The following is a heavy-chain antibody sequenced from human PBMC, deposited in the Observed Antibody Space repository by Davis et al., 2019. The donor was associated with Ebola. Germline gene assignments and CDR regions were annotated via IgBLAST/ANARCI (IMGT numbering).Heavy chain of an antibody. Sequence: PGGSLRLSCTVSGGSISSSTYYWGWIRQPPGMRLEWVGSICYSGSTYYNPSLKSRVTISVDTSKNRFSLNLTSVTAADTAVYYCARESRRVSGFDTWGRGIMVTVSS. CDR2: ICYSGST. CDR3: ARESRRVSGFDT. D-gene: IGHD6-19*01. CDR1: GGSISSSTYY. V-gene: IGHV4-39*02. J-gene: IGHJ4*02.